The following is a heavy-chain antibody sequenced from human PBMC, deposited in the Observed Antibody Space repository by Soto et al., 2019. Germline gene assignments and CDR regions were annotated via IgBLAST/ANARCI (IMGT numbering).Heavy chain of an antibody. D-gene: IGHD6-13*01. CDR1: GFTFSNYG. CDR2: IWYDGSNK. CDR3: ARWGIAAGDY. V-gene: IGHV3-33*01. Sequence: QVQLVESGGGVVQPGRSLRLSCVASGFTFSNYGMHWVRQAPGKGLEWVAVIWYDGSNKYYADSVKGRFTISRDNSKNTLYLQMNSLRAEDTAVYYCARWGIAAGDYWGQGTLVTVSS. J-gene: IGHJ4*02.